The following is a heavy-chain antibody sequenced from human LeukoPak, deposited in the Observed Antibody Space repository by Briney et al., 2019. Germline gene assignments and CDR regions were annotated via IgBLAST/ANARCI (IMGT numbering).Heavy chain of an antibody. CDR3: AREIPTMVRGVIIRVFDY. Sequence: ASVKVSCKASGYTFTGYYVHWVRQAPGQGLEWMGWINPNSGGTNYAQKFQGRVTMTRDTSISTAYMELSRLRSDDTAVYYCAREIPTMVRGVIIRVFDYWGQGTLVTVSS. J-gene: IGHJ4*02. CDR1: GYTFTGYY. CDR2: INPNSGGT. D-gene: IGHD3-10*01. V-gene: IGHV1-2*02.